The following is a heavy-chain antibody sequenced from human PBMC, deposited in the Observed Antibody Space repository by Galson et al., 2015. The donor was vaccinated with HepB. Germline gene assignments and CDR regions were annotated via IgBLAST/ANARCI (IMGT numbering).Heavy chain of an antibody. CDR2: ITSQTDGGPT. D-gene: IGHD3-22*01. J-gene: IGHJ6*02. Sequence: SLRLSCAASGFRFSNAWMSEVRQAPVEALEWLCRITSQTDGGPTDYVAPVNARFTISRDDSKNTLYLQINSLKTEDTAVYYGTTDASSAYYYGYYYGMDVWGQGTTVTVSS. V-gene: IGHV3-15*01. CDR1: GFRFSNAW. CDR3: TTDASSAYYYGYYYGMDV.